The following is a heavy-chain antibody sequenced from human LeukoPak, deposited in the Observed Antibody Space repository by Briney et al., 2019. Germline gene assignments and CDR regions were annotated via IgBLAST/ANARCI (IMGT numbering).Heavy chain of an antibody. CDR1: GFTFSSYS. D-gene: IGHD1-1*01. J-gene: IGHJ6*03. CDR2: ISSSSSYI. V-gene: IGHV3-21*04. CDR3: ARGKYPDNDDYMDV. Sequence: PGGSLRLSCAASGFTFSSYSMNWVRQAPGKGLEWVSFISSSSSYIYYADSMKGRFTISRDNAKNSLYLQMNSLRAEDTALYYCARGKYPDNDDYMDVWGKGTTVTVSS.